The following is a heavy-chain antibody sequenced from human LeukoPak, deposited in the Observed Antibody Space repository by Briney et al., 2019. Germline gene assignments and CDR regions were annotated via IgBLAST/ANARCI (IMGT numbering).Heavy chain of an antibody. J-gene: IGHJ6*02. D-gene: IGHD6-13*01. Sequence: SETLSLTCTVSGGSISSYYWSWIRQPPGKGLEWIGYIYYSGSTNYNPSLKSRVTISVDTSKNQFSLKLSSVTAADTAVYYCARGFDSSSWSGGIYYYYGMDVWGQGTTVTVSS. CDR2: IYYSGST. V-gene: IGHV4-59*12. CDR3: ARGFDSSSWSGGIYYYYGMDV. CDR1: GGSISSYY.